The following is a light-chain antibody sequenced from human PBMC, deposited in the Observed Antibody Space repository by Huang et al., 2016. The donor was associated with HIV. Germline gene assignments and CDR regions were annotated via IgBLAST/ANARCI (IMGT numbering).Light chain of an antibody. CDR2: DAS. Sequence: DIQMTQSPSSLSASVGDRVTITCQASQDISNYLNWYQQKPGKAPKLMIYDASNLEPGVPSRFSGSGSGTDFTFTISSLQPEDIATYYCQQYDSLLTFGPGTKVDIK. V-gene: IGKV1-33*01. J-gene: IGKJ3*01. CDR3: QQYDSLLT. CDR1: QDISNY.